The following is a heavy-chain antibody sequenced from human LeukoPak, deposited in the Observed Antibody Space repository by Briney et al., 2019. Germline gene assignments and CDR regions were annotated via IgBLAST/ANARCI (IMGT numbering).Heavy chain of an antibody. J-gene: IGHJ4*02. CDR1: GGSFRGYY. V-gene: IGHV4-34*01. CDR3: ARGDILTGYSY. D-gene: IGHD3-9*01. Sequence: PSETLSLTCAVYGGSFRGYYWSWIRQPPGKGLWWIGEINHRGSTKYNPSLKSRVTISVDTSKNQFSLNLRSATAADTAVYYCARGDILTGYSYWGQGTLVTVSS. CDR2: INHRGST.